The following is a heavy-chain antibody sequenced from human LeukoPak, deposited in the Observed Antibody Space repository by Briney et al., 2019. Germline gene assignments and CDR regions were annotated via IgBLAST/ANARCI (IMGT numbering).Heavy chain of an antibody. Sequence: GGSLRLSCAASGLTFSNYAMTLVRQAPGKGLEWVSAISGSGTNTYYADSVKGWFTISRDNSKNTLYLQMNSLRAEDTAVYYCAIGLYGGPFDYWGQGTLVTVSS. CDR2: ISGSGTNT. D-gene: IGHD4-17*01. V-gene: IGHV3-23*01. CDR1: GLTFSNYA. J-gene: IGHJ4*02. CDR3: AIGLYGGPFDY.